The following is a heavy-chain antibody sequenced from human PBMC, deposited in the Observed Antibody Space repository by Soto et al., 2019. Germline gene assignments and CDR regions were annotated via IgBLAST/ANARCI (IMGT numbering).Heavy chain of an antibody. CDR1: GFTLRSYA. J-gene: IGHJ4*02. CDR2: ISYDGSRK. CDR3: ARGSSVVITHFDY. Sequence: QVQLVESGGGVVQPGRSLRLSCVASGFTLRSYAMHWVRQAPGEGLEWVAVISYDGSRKYYADSMKGRFTNSRDNSKNTLYLQMNSLRAEDTAVYYCARGSSVVITHFDYWGQGNLVTVSS. D-gene: IGHD3-22*01. V-gene: IGHV3-30-3*01.